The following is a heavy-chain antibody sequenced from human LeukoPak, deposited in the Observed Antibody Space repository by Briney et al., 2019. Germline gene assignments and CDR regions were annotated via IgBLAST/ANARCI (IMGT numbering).Heavy chain of an antibody. CDR1: GYSISSDCY. Sequence: ASETLSLTCAASGYSISSDCYWGWIRQSPGKGLEWIGSIYHSGSTSYNPSLKSRVTISVDRSKNQFSLKLTSVTAADSAVYYCARNGTYPFDSWGQGTLVTVSS. V-gene: IGHV4-38-2*01. CDR2: IYHSGST. CDR3: ARNGTYPFDS. D-gene: IGHD1-26*01. J-gene: IGHJ4*02.